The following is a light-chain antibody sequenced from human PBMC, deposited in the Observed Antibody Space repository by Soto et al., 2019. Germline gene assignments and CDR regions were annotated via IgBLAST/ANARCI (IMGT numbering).Light chain of an antibody. V-gene: IGKV3-20*01. CDR2: GAS. CDR3: QHYSGSLYT. Sequence: EIVLTQSPGTLSLSPGERATLSCRASQSLSGNYLAWYQQKPGQAPRVLIYGASSRATGIPDRFSGGGSGTDFTLTISRLEPEDFAVYYCQHYSGSLYTFGQGTKVEIK. J-gene: IGKJ2*01. CDR1: QSLSGNY.